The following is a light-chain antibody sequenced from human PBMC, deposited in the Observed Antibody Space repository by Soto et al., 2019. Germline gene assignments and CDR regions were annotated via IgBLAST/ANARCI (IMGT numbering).Light chain of an antibody. Sequence: EIVLTQSPGTLSLSPGERATLSCRASQSVSSIYLAWYQQQPGQAPRLLIYGASNRATGIPDRFSGSGSGTDFTLTISSLESEDFAVYYCQQYGSSPVTFGQGTKVEIK. CDR2: GAS. V-gene: IGKV3-20*01. J-gene: IGKJ2*01. CDR1: QSVSSIY. CDR3: QQYGSSPVT.